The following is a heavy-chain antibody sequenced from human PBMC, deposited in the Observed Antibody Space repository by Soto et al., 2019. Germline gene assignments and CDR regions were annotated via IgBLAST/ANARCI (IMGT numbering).Heavy chain of an antibody. CDR2: INAGNGNT. Sequence: ASVKVSCKASGYTFTSYAMHWVRQAPGQRLEWMGWINAGNGNTKYSQKFQGRVTITRDTSASTAYMELSSLRSEDTAVYYCARVREWPNEYYYYYMDVWGKGTRVTVSS. CDR1: GYTFTSYA. D-gene: IGHD3-3*01. CDR3: ARVREWPNEYYYYYMDV. J-gene: IGHJ6*03. V-gene: IGHV1-3*01.